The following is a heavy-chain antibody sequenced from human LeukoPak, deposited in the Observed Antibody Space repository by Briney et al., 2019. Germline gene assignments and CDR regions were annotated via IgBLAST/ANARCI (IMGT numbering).Heavy chain of an antibody. Sequence: SVKVSCKASGGTFSSYAISWVRQAPGQGLEWMGGIIPIFGTANYAQKFQGRVTITADESTSTAYMELSSLRSEDTAVYYCARHEPYPYDILTGSGNTYYYYGMDAWGKGTTVTVSS. D-gene: IGHD3-9*01. CDR3: ARHEPYPYDILTGSGNTYYYYGMDA. J-gene: IGHJ6*04. V-gene: IGHV1-69*13. CDR1: GGTFSSYA. CDR2: IIPIFGTA.